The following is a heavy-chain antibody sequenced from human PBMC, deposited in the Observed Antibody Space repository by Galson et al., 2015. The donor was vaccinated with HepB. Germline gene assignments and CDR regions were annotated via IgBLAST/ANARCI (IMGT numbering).Heavy chain of an antibody. J-gene: IGHJ4*02. D-gene: IGHD5-24*01. CDR2: ISGSGGTS. CDR3: AKRDGYNSAYFDY. CDR1: GVTFTTSG. V-gene: IGHV3-23*01. Sequence: SLRLSCAAAGVTFTTSGMSWVRQAPGQGLEWVSAISGSGGTSYYTDSVNYADSVKGRFTISRGNSKNTLYLQMNSLRAEDTAVYYCAKRDGYNSAYFDYWGQGTQVIVSS.